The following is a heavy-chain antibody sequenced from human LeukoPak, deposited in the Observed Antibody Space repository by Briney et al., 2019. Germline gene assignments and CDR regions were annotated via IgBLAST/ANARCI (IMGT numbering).Heavy chain of an antibody. J-gene: IGHJ5*02. V-gene: IGHV4-4*07. CDR2: IYTSGIT. CDR1: DGSIIGYY. Sequence: SETLPLTCTVSDGSIIGYYWNWIRQPAGKGLEWVGRIYTSGITDYNPSLNSRVTMSVDTSKNQFSLKLNSVTAADTAVYYCARVPVAGRDWFDPWGQGTLVTVSS. CDR3: ARVPVAGRDWFDP. D-gene: IGHD6-19*01.